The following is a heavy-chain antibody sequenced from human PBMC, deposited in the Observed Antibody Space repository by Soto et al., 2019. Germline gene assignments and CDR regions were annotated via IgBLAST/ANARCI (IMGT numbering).Heavy chain of an antibody. J-gene: IGHJ4*02. CDR2: IYPGDSES. Sequence: GEALKISCQGSVYSFSDYWIAWVRQVPAKGLEWMGAIYPGDSESRFSPSFQGQVTISADKSIYTAYLQWSSLKASDSAVYYCARQAPQLDRNSFGYWGQGTLVTVSS. D-gene: IGHD3-22*01. CDR3: ARQAPQLDRNSFGY. CDR1: VYSFSDYW. V-gene: IGHV5-51*01.